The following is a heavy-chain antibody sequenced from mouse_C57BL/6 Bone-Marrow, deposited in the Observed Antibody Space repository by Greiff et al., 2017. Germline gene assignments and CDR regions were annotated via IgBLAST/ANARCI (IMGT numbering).Heavy chain of an antibody. CDR2: INPYNGGT. V-gene: IGHV1-19*01. CDR1: GYTFTDYY. Sequence: EVQLHQSGPVLVKPGASVKMSCKASGYTFTDYYMNWVKQSHGKSLEWIGVINPYNGGTSYNQKFKGKATLTVDKSSSTAYMELNSLTSEDSAVYYCARPPYYYGSTYYFDYWGQGTTLTVSS. J-gene: IGHJ2*01. CDR3: ARPPYYYGSTYYFDY. D-gene: IGHD1-1*01.